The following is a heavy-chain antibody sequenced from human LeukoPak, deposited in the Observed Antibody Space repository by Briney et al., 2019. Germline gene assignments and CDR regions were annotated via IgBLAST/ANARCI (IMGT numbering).Heavy chain of an antibody. CDR1: GYSFTNYW. J-gene: IGHJ5*02. Sequence: GESLKISCKGSGYSFTNYWIGWVRQMPGKGLEWMRIIYSGDSDTRSSPSFQGQVTISADKSISTAYLQWSSLKASDTAMYYCARYCTNGVCLFDPWGQGTLVTVSS. D-gene: IGHD2-8*01. CDR3: ARYCTNGVCLFDP. CDR2: IYSGDSDT. V-gene: IGHV5-51*01.